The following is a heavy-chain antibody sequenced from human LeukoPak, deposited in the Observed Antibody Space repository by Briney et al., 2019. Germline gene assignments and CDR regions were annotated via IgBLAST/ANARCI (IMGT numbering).Heavy chain of an antibody. Sequence: SETLSLTCTVSGGSISSSSYYWGWIRQPPGKGLEWIGSIYYSGSTYYNPSLKSRVTISVDTSKNQFSLKLSSVTAADTAVYYCARVERGSGKSNYCYMDVWGKGTTVTVSS. J-gene: IGHJ6*03. V-gene: IGHV4-39*07. D-gene: IGHD3-10*01. CDR2: IYYSGST. CDR3: ARVERGSGKSNYCYMDV. CDR1: GGSISSSSYY.